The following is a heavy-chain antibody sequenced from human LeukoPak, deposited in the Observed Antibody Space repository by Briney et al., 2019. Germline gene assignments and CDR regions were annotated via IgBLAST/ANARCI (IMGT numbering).Heavy chain of an antibody. V-gene: IGHV3-20*04. CDR3: AKDRGVFGVAYSLDY. Sequence: GGSLRLSCAASGFTFDDYGMSWVRQAPGKGLEWVSGINWNGGSTGYADSVKGLFTISRDNSKNTLYLQMNSLRAEDTAVYYCAKDRGVFGVAYSLDYWGQGTLVTVSS. J-gene: IGHJ4*02. CDR1: GFTFDDYG. CDR2: INWNGGST. D-gene: IGHD3-3*01.